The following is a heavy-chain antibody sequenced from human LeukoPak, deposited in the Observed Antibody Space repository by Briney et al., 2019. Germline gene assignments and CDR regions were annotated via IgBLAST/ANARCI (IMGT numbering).Heavy chain of an antibody. Sequence: ASVKVSSKASGGTFISYAISWVRQAPGQGLEWMGGIIPIFGTANYAQKFQGRVTITADKSTSTAYMELSSLRSEDTAVYYCAGGYCSSTSCLGWFDHWGQGTLVTVSS. CDR2: IIPIFGTA. CDR3: AGGYCSSTSCLGWFDH. CDR1: GGTFISYA. V-gene: IGHV1-69*06. J-gene: IGHJ5*02. D-gene: IGHD2-2*01.